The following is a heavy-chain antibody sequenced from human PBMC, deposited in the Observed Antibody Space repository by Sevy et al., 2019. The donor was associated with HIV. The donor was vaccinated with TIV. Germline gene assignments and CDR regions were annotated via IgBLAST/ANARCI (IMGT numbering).Heavy chain of an antibody. Sequence: GGSLRLSCAASGFTFSSYVMHWVRQAPGKGLEWVAVISYDGSNKYYADSVKGRFTISRDNSKNTQFLQMNSLRAEATAVYYCARAIAVAGSFDYWGQGTLVTVSS. J-gene: IGHJ4*02. CDR1: GFTFSSYV. V-gene: IGHV3-30-3*01. CDR2: ISYDGSNK. D-gene: IGHD6-19*01. CDR3: ARAIAVAGSFDY.